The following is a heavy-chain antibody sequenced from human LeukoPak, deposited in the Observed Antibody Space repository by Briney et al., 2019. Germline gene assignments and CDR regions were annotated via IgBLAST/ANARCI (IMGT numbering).Heavy chain of an antibody. CDR1: GFTFSSYS. V-gene: IGHV3-21*01. Sequence: GGSLRLSCAASGFTFSSYSMNWVRQAPGKGLEWVSSISSSSSYIYYADSVKGRFTISRDNAKNSLYLQMNSLRAEDAAVYYCARDRSFIAVAGPRDAFDIWGQGTMVTVSS. CDR3: ARDRSFIAVAGPRDAFDI. D-gene: IGHD6-19*01. J-gene: IGHJ3*02. CDR2: ISSSSSYI.